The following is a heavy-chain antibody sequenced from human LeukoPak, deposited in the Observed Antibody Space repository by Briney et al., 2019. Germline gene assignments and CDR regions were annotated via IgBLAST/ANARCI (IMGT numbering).Heavy chain of an antibody. Sequence: GGSLRLSCAASGFTFSSYWMHWVRQAPGKGLVWVSRINTDGSSTSYADSVKGRFTISRDNAKNTLYLQMNSLRAEDTAVYYCAREDSGGGFDPWGQGTLVTVSS. CDR1: GFTFSSYW. CDR2: INTDGSST. CDR3: AREDSGGGFDP. V-gene: IGHV3-74*01. J-gene: IGHJ5*02. D-gene: IGHD2-21*01.